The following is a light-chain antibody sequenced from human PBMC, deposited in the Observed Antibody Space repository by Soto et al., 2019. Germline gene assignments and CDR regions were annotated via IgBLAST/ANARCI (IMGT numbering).Light chain of an antibody. CDR1: QSIGSSY. V-gene: IGKV3-20*01. CDR3: QQYGSSPYT. J-gene: IGKJ2*01. Sequence: EIVMTQSPATLSVSPGERATLSCRASQSIGSSYLAWYQQKPGQAPRLLIYGASSRATGIPDRFSGSESGTDFTLTISRLEPEDFAVYSCQQYGSSPYTFGQGTKVDIK. CDR2: GAS.